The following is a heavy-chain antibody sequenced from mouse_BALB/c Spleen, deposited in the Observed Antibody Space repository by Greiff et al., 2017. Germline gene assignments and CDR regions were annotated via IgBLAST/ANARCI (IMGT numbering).Heavy chain of an antibody. CDR2: ISSGGST. J-gene: IGHJ3*01. D-gene: IGHD2-4*01. CDR3: ARVGYDYPFAY. CDR1: GFTFSSYA. Sequence: EVKLVESGGGLVKPGGSLKLSCAASGFTFSSYAMSWVRQTPEKRLEWVASISSGGSTYYPDSVKGRFTISRDNARNILYLQMSSLRSEDTAMYYCARVGYDYPFAYWGQGTLVTVSA. V-gene: IGHV5-6-5*01.